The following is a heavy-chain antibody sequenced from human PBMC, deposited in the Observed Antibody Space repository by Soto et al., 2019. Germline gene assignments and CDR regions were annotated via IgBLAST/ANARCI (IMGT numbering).Heavy chain of an antibody. D-gene: IGHD6-13*01. J-gene: IGHJ6*02. V-gene: IGHV1-46*01. CDR3: AREIAAAPPYYYYGMDV. CDR1: GYTFTSYY. Sequence: QVQLVQSGAEVKKPGASVKVSCKASGYTFTSYYMHWVRQAPGQGLEWMGIINPSGGNTSYAQKFQGRVTMTRDTSTSTVYMELSSLRSEDTAVYYCAREIAAAPPYYYYGMDVWGQGTTVTVSS. CDR2: INPSGGNT.